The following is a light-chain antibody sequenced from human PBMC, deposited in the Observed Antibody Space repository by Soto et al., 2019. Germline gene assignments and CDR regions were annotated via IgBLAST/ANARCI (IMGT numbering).Light chain of an antibody. CDR3: QQRSNWPYT. J-gene: IGKJ5*01. CDR2: DAS. CDR1: QSFSSY. Sequence: EIVLTQSPATLSLSPGERATLSCRASQSFSSYLAWYQQKPGQAPRLLIYDASNRATGIPARFSGSGSGTDFTLTISSLESEDVAVYYCQQRSNWPYTFGQGTRLEIK. V-gene: IGKV3-11*01.